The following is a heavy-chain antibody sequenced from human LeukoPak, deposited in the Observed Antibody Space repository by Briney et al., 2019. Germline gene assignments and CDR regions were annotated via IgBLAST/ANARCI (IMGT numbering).Heavy chain of an antibody. V-gene: IGHV4-61*02. CDR1: GGSISSGSYY. CDR2: IYTSGST. CDR3: ARDSSGWYGGIDY. J-gene: IGHJ4*02. Sequence: SETLSLTCTVSGGSISSGSYYWSWIRQPAGTGLEWIGRIYTSGSTNYNPSLKSRVTISVDTSKNQFSLKLSSVTAADTAVYYCARDSSGWYGGIDYWGQGTLVTVSS. D-gene: IGHD6-19*01.